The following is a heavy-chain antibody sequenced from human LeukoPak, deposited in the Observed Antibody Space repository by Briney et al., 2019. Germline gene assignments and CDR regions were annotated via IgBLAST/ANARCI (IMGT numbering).Heavy chain of an antibody. CDR3: AKFGLAGSGRYHDAFDM. J-gene: IGHJ3*02. V-gene: IGHV3-23*01. CDR1: GFAFSSYG. CDR2: IRGSGGST. Sequence: GGSLRLSCAASGFAFSSYGMTWVRQAPGKGLEWVSAIRGSGGSTYYADSVKGRSTISRGNSKNTLYLLMNSLRADDTAVYYCAKFGLAGSGRYHDAFDMWGQGTMVTVSS. D-gene: IGHD3-10*01.